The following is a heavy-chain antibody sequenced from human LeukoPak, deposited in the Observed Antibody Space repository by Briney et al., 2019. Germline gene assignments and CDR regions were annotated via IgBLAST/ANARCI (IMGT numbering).Heavy chain of an antibody. CDR1: GFTVSSSY. Sequence: AGGSLRLSRAASGFTVSSSYMSWVRQAPGKGLEWVSVIYSGGSTYNADSVKGRFTISRDNSKNTLYLQMNSLRAEDTAVYYCARDVLGQDYYYYYMDVWGKGTTVTVSS. CDR3: ARDVLGQDYYYYYMDV. V-gene: IGHV3-66*02. J-gene: IGHJ6*03. D-gene: IGHD2-8*02. CDR2: IYSGGST.